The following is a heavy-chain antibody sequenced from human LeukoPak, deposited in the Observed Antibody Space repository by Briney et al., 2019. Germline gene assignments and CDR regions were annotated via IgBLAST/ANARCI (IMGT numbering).Heavy chain of an antibody. CDR1: GFTFSSYS. V-gene: IGHV3-21*01. Sequence: GGSLRLSCAASGFTFSSYSMNWVRQAPGKGLEWVSSISSSSYIYYADSVKGRFTISRDNAKNSLYLQMNSLRAEDTAVNYCAREYFYDSSGYYYDWGQGSLVTVSS. CDR2: ISSSSYI. CDR3: AREYFYDSSGYYYD. D-gene: IGHD3-22*01. J-gene: IGHJ4*02.